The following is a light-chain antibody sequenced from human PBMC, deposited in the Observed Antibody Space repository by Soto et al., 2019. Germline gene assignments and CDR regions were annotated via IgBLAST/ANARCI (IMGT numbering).Light chain of an antibody. CDR2: SVS. CDR3: ISYTVSRSYV. J-gene: IGLJ1*01. V-gene: IGLV2-14*01. CDR1: SSDIGTYDH. Sequence: QSVLTQPASVSGSPGQSITISCSGTSSDIGTYDHVAWFQQFPGKTPKLVIYSVSDRPSGVSYRFSGSKSGNTASLPISGLQADDEADYYCISYTVSRSYVFGTGTKVTVL.